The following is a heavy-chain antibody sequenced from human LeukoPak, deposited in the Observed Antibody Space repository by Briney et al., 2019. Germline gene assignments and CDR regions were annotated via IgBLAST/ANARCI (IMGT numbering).Heavy chain of an antibody. D-gene: IGHD3-10*01. CDR2: ISYDGSNK. Sequence: PGGSLRLSCAASGFTFSSYAMHWVRQAPGKGLEWVAVISYDGSNKYYADSVKGRFTISRDNSKNSLNLQMNSLRVEDTAVYYCARGPPYGSRSDFLDYWGLGTLVTVSS. CDR3: ARGPPYGSRSDFLDY. J-gene: IGHJ4*02. V-gene: IGHV3-30-3*01. CDR1: GFTFSSYA.